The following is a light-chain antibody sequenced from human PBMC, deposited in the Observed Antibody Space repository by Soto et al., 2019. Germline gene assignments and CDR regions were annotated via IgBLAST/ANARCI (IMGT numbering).Light chain of an antibody. J-gene: IGLJ1*01. Sequence: QSVLTQSPSASASLGASVKLTCTRSSGHSSYAIAWHQQQPETGPRYLMKLNSDGSHGKGDGIPDRFSGSSSGAERYLTISSLQSEDEADYYCQTWGTGIRVVGTGTKLTVL. CDR1: SGHSSYA. CDR2: LNSDGSH. V-gene: IGLV4-69*01. CDR3: QTWGTGIRV.